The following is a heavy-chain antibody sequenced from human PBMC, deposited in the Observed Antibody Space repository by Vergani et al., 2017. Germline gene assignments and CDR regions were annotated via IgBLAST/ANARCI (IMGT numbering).Heavy chain of an antibody. V-gene: IGHV3-33*01. CDR2: IWYDGSNK. D-gene: IGHD6-19*01. CDR1: GFTFSSYG. Sequence: QVQLVESGGGVVQPGRSLRLSCAASGFTFSSYGMHWVRQAPGKGLEWVAVIWYDGSNKYYADSVKGRFTISRDNSKNTLYLQMNSLRAEDTAVYYCARIGGKGSSGWGFDYWGQGTLVTVSS. J-gene: IGHJ4*02. CDR3: ARIGGKGSSGWGFDY.